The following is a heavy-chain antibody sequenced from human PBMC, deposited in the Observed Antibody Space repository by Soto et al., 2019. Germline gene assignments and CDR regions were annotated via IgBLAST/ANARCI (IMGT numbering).Heavy chain of an antibody. D-gene: IGHD5-18*01. CDR1: GGSISSGGYY. J-gene: IGHJ4*02. CDR2: IYYSGST. CDR3: AGERGYSYGYDDY. V-gene: IGHV4-31*03. Sequence: QVQLQESGPGLVKPSQTLSLTCTVSGGSISSGGYYWSWIRQHPGKGLEWIGYIYYSGSTYYNPSLKSRVXXSXDXXKNQCSLKLSSVTAADTAVYYCAGERGYSYGYDDYWGQGTLVTVSS.